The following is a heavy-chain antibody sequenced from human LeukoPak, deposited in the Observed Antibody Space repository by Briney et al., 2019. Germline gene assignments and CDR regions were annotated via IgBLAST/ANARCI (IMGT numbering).Heavy chain of an antibody. CDR2: ISAYNGNT. CDR3: ARDTEGELLGSRAFDY. Sequence: GASVKVSCKASGYTFTSYGISWERQAPGQGLEWMGWISAYNGNTNYAQKLQGRVTMTTDTSTSTAYMELRSLRSDDTAVYYCARDTEGELLGSRAFDYWGQGTLVTVSS. V-gene: IGHV1-18*01. J-gene: IGHJ4*02. CDR1: GYTFTSYG. D-gene: IGHD1-26*01.